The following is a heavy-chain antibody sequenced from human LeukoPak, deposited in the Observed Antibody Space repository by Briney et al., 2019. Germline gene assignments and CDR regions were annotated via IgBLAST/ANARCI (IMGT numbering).Heavy chain of an antibody. J-gene: IGHJ4*02. CDR1: GGTFISYA. CDR3: ARDRGLRFLEWSNDY. D-gene: IGHD3-3*01. CDR2: IIPIFGTA. V-gene: IGHV1-69*13. Sequence: SVKVSCKASGGTFISYAISWVRQAPGQGLEWMGGIIPIFGTANYAQKFQGRVTITADESTSTAYMELSSLRSEDTAVYYCARDRGLRFLEWSNDYWGQGTLVTVSS.